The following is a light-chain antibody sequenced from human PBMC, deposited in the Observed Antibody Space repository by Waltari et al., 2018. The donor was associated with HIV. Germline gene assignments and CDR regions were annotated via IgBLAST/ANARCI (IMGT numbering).Light chain of an antibody. CDR2: DAS. J-gene: IGKJ5*01. CDR1: QSDSF. Sequence: EIVLTQSPANLSLSPGERATLSCRASQSDSFLGWYQHKPGQAPRLLIYDASNRATGIPARFSGSGSGTDFTLTISGLEPEDFAIYYCQLRSNWPPTITFGQGTRLEIK. CDR3: QLRSNWPPTIT. V-gene: IGKV3-11*01.